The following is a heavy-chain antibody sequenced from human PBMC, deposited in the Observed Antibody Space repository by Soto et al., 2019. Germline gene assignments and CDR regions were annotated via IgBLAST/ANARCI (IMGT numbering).Heavy chain of an antibody. Sequence: GASVKVSCKASGYTFSNHAMQWVRQAPGQRLEWLGWINVGNGNTRYSQKFQGRVTISRDTSASTVYMELSSLRSEDTAVYYCARVDCGGERYLIDYWGPGTLVTVSS. J-gene: IGHJ4*02. V-gene: IGHV1-3*01. CDR1: GYTFSNHA. D-gene: IGHD2-21*01. CDR2: INVGNGNT. CDR3: ARVDCGGERYLIDY.